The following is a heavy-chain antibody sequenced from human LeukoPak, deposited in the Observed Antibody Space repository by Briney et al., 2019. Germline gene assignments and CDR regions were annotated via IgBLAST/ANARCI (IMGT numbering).Heavy chain of an antibody. Sequence: SSVKVSCKASGGTFSSYAISWVRQAPGQWLEWMGGIIPIFGTANYAQKLQGRVTITTDESTSTAYIELSSLRSEDTAVYYCARVTRVVAGLVDYWGQGTLVIVSS. V-gene: IGHV1-69*05. D-gene: IGHD6-19*01. CDR2: IIPIFGTA. CDR3: ARVTRVVAGLVDY. J-gene: IGHJ4*02. CDR1: GGTFSSYA.